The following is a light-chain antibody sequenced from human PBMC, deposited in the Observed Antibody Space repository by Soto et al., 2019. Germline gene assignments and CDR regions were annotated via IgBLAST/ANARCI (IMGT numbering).Light chain of an antibody. V-gene: IGLV4-69*01. Sequence: QPVLTQSPSASASLGASVKLTCTLNSEQSNYAIAWHQQQPEKGPRYLMKLNSDGRHIKGDGIPDRFSGSSSGAGRYLTISSLQSEDEADYYCQTWGTGIQVFGGGTKLTVL. CDR3: QTWGTGIQV. J-gene: IGLJ3*02. CDR2: LNSDGRH. CDR1: SEQSNYA.